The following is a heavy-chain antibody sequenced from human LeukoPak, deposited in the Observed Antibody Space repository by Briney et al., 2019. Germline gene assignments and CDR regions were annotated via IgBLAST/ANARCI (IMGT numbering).Heavy chain of an antibody. CDR2: ISGGAGIT. CDR1: GFTFSSYA. CDR3: AKDRTRGQIAPTLFDY. Sequence: GGSLRLSCAASGFTFSSYAMNWVRQAPGKGLEWVSTISGGAGITYYAYYTDSVKGRFTISRDNSKNTLYLQLNSLRAEDTAVYYCAKDRTRGQIAPTLFDYWGQGTLVTVSS. D-gene: IGHD3-10*01. J-gene: IGHJ4*02. V-gene: IGHV3-23*01.